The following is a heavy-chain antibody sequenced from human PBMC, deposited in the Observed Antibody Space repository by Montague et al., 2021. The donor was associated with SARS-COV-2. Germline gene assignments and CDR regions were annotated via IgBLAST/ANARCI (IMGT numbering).Heavy chain of an antibody. CDR2: TYHRSKWYL. CDR3: ARAPYSSGFYGMDV. J-gene: IGHJ6*02. D-gene: IGHD3-22*01. CDR1: GDSVFHNSAA. Sequence: CAISGDSVFHNSAAWSGFRQSPSRGLEWLGWTYHRSKWYLDYAVAVKGRITINADTSRNQFSLQLNSVTPEDTAVYYCARAPYSSGFYGMDVWDQGTTVTVSS. V-gene: IGHV6-1*01.